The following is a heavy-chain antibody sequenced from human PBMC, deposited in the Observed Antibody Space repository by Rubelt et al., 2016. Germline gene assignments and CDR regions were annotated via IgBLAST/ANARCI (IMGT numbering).Heavy chain of an antibody. Sequence: QVQLQESGPGLVKPSETLSLTCSVSGVSISTYYWSWIRQPPGKGLEWIGYIYYSGSTNYNPSLNIRGTRSVDTSKGQFSMKLTSVTAADTAVYYCARDPGWPGTFDYWGQGILVTVSS. CDR3: ARDPGWPGTFDY. D-gene: IGHD6-19*01. V-gene: IGHV4-59*01. CDR2: IYYSGST. CDR1: GVSISTYY. J-gene: IGHJ4*02.